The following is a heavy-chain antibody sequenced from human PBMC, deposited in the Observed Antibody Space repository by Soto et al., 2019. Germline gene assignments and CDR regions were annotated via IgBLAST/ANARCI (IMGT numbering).Heavy chain of an antibody. D-gene: IGHD6-19*01. V-gene: IGHV4-39*01. CDR2: IYYSGST. CDR1: GGSISSSSYY. CDR3: ARHHRVLGPAVAGTWVNWFDP. Sequence: QLQLQESGPGLVKPSETLSLTCTVSGGSISSSSYYWGWIRQPPGKGLEWIGSIYYSGSTYYNPSLNSRVTISVDTSKNQVSLKLSSVTAADTAVYYCARHHRVLGPAVAGTWVNWFDPWGQGTLVTVSS. J-gene: IGHJ5*02.